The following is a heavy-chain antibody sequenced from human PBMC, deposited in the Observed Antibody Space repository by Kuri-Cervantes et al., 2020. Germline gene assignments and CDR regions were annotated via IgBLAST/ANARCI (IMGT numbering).Heavy chain of an antibody. V-gene: IGHV4-34*01. D-gene: IGHD3-10*01. Sequence: ESLKISCAVYGGSFSGYYWSWIRQPPGKGLEWIGEINHSGSTNYNPSLKSRVTISVDTSKNQFSLKLSSVTAADTAVYYCARVRYYYGSGSEKFDYWGQGTLVTVSS. CDR1: GGSFSGYY. CDR2: INHSGST. J-gene: IGHJ4*02. CDR3: ARVRYYYGSGSEKFDY.